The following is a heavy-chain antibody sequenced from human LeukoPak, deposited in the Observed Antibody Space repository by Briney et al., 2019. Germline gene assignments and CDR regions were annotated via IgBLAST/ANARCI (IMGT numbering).Heavy chain of an antibody. CDR1: GGSISGHY. CDR3: ARLSKKLMVYASFDY. D-gene: IGHD2-8*01. CDR2: INHSGST. J-gene: IGHJ4*02. Sequence: SETLSLTCTVSGGSISGHYWSWIRQPPGKGLEWIGEINHSGSTNYNPSLKSRVTISVDTSKNQFSLKLSSVTAADTAVYYCARLSKKLMVYASFDYWGQGTLVTVSS. V-gene: IGHV4-34*01.